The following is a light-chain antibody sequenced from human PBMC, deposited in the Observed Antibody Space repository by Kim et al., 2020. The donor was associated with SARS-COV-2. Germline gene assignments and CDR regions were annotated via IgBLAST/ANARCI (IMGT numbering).Light chain of an antibody. CDR1: QSVSTY. CDR2: GAS. V-gene: IGKV3-20*01. CDR3: QQHSWSVT. Sequence: SLSPGERATLSCRASQSVSTYLAWYQQKPGQAPRLLIYGASSRATGIPDRFSGSGSGTDFTLTISRLEPEDFAVYYCQQHSWSVTFGGGTKVDIK. J-gene: IGKJ4*01.